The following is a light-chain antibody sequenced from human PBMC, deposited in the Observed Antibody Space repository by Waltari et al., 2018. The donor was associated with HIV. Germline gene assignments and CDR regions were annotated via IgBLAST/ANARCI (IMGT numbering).Light chain of an antibody. CDR2: QDS. Sequence: SYELTQPPSVSVSPGQTASITCSGDKLGAKYACWYQLKPCQSPVGGIYQDSKRPSGIPERFSGSNTGNTATLTIGGTQAMDEADYYCQAWDSSTVVFGGGTKLTVL. J-gene: IGLJ2*01. V-gene: IGLV3-1*01. CDR3: QAWDSSTVV. CDR1: KLGAKY.